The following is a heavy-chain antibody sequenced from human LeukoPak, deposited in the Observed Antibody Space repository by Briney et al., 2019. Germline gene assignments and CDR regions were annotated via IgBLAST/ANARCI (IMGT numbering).Heavy chain of an antibody. CDR3: ARDQGSGFPLDY. CDR2: INPNSGGT. CDR1: GYTFTGYY. Sequence: GASVKVSXKASGYTFTGYYMHWVRQAPGQGLEWMGRINPNSGGTNYAQKFQGRVTMTRDTSISTAYMELRRLRSDDTAVYYCARDQGSGFPLDYWGQGILVTVSS. D-gene: IGHD6-19*01. V-gene: IGHV1-2*06. J-gene: IGHJ4*02.